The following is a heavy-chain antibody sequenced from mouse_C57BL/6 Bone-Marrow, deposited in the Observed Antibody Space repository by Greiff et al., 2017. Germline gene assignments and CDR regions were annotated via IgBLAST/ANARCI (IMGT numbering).Heavy chain of an antibody. J-gene: IGHJ4*01. Sequence: QVQLKQPGAELVRPGSSVKLSCKASGYTFTSYWMHWVKQRPIQGLEWIGNIDPSDSETHYNQKFKDKATLTVDKSSSTAYMQLSSLTSEDSAVYYCARGRWLLIPYYYAMDYWGQGTSVTVSS. CDR2: IDPSDSET. D-gene: IGHD2-3*01. CDR3: ARGRWLLIPYYYAMDY. CDR1: GYTFTSYW. V-gene: IGHV1-52*01.